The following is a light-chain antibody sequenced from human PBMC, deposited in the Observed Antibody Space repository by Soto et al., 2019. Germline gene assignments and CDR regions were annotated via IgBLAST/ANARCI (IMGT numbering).Light chain of an antibody. J-gene: IGKJ4*01. CDR1: QGISNY. CDR2: AAS. CDR3: QQLNTDPLT. Sequence: DIQLTQSPSFMSASVGNRVTITCRASQGISNYLAWYQQKPGKAPKLLIYAASILQSGVSSRFRGSGSGTAFTLTISSMQHEDFATYYCQQLNTDPLTFGGGPKVEIK. V-gene: IGKV1-9*01.